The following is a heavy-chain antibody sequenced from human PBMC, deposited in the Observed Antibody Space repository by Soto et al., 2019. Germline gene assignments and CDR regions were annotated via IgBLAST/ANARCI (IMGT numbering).Heavy chain of an antibody. V-gene: IGHV3-48*03. D-gene: IGHD3-10*01. Sequence: PGGSLRLSCAASGFTFSSYAMSWVRQAPGKGLEWVSYISSSGSTIYYADSVKGRFTISRDNAKNSLYLQMNSLRAEDTAVYYCARARGIGINWFDPWGQGTLVTVSS. CDR2: ISSSGSTI. CDR1: GFTFSSYA. CDR3: ARARGIGINWFDP. J-gene: IGHJ5*02.